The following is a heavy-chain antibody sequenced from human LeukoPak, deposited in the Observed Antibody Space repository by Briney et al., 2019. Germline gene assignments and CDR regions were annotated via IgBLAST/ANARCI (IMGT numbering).Heavy chain of an antibody. CDR1: GGSISSYY. J-gene: IGHJ3*02. CDR2: IYYSGST. D-gene: IGHD3-22*01. CDR3: ARASLNRNYYDSSGPPFAFDI. V-gene: IGHV4-59*01. Sequence: SETLSLTCTVSGGSISSYYWSWIRQPPGKGLEWLGYIYYSGSTNYKPSLKSRVTISVDTSKNQFSLKLSSVTAADTAVYYCARASLNRNYYDSSGPPFAFDIWGQGTMVTVSS.